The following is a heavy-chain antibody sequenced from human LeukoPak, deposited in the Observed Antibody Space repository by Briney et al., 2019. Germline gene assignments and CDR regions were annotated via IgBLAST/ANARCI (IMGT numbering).Heavy chain of an antibody. J-gene: IGHJ6*03. Sequence: SETLSLTCAVYGGSFSSYYWSWIRQPPGKGLEWIGYIYYSGSTNYNPSLKSRVTISVDTSKNQFSLKLSSVTAADTAVYYCAGQDVLRFLEWSPLYYYYYYMDVWGKGTTVTVSS. CDR2: IYYSGST. CDR3: AGQDVLRFLEWSPLYYYYYYMDV. CDR1: GGSFSSYY. V-gene: IGHV4-59*01. D-gene: IGHD3-3*01.